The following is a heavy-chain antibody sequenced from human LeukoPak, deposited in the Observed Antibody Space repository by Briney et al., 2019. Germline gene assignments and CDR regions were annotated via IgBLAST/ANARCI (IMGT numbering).Heavy chain of an antibody. Sequence: HTGGSLRLSCAASGFTFSSYAMSWVRQAPGKGLEWVSAISGSGGSTYYADSVKGRFTISRDNSKNTLYLQMNSLRAEDTAVYYCVNVAAAGRGRYYYYMDVWGKGTTVTVSS. V-gene: IGHV3-23*01. D-gene: IGHD6-13*01. J-gene: IGHJ6*03. CDR3: VNVAAAGRGRYYYYMDV. CDR1: GFTFSSYA. CDR2: ISGSGGST.